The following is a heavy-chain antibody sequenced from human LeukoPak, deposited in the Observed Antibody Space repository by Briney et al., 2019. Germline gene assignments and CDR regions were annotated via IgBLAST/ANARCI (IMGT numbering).Heavy chain of an antibody. J-gene: IGHJ4*02. CDR2: INPSGGST. Sequence: ASVKVSCKASGYTFTNYYMHWVRQAPGQGLEWMGIINPSGGSTSYAQRFQGRVTMTTDTSTSTAYMELRSLRSDDTAVYYCARRSGYYWGLFDYWGQGTLVTVSS. V-gene: IGHV1-46*01. CDR1: GYTFTNYY. CDR3: ARRSGYYWGLFDY. D-gene: IGHD3-22*01.